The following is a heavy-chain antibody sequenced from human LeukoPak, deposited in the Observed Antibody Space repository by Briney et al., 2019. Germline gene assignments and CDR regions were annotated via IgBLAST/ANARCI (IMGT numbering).Heavy chain of an antibody. J-gene: IGHJ3*02. V-gene: IGHV4-4*02. CDR2: IYHSGSS. CDR3: VRAAPITGAFDI. CDR1: GGSISSNYW. D-gene: IGHD3-16*01. Sequence: SETLSLTCGVSGGSISSNYWWSWVRPPPGKGLEWIGEIYHSGSSNYNPSLKSQFTISVDKSKNQFSLKVTSVTAADTAVYYCVRAAPITGAFDIWGQGTMVTVSS.